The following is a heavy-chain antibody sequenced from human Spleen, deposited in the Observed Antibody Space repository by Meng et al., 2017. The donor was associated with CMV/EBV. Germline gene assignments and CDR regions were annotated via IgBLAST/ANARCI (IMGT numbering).Heavy chain of an antibody. V-gene: IGHV3-30-3*01. CDR3: ARDRDETSGYYFSRFAY. Sequence: GGSLRLSCATSGFLFRNCALHWFRLAPGRGLEWVAVMSAHGGNKYYSDSVKGRFTISRDDSKDTLYLQMNSLRAEDTAIYYCARDRDETSGYYFSRFAYWGQGALVTVSS. J-gene: IGHJ4*02. D-gene: IGHD3-22*01. CDR1: GFLFRNCA. CDR2: MSAHGGNK.